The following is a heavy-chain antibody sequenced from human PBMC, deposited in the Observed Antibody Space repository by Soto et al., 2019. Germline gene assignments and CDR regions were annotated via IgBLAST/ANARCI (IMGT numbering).Heavy chain of an antibody. J-gene: IGHJ4*02. CDR3: ATQMDYNILTGYRPFDY. D-gene: IGHD3-9*01. CDR1: GFRFSGYS. V-gene: IGHV3-21*01. Sequence: GGSLRLSCAVSGFRFSGYSMNWVRRAPGKGLEWVSISSGNGYIYYADSVRGRFTVSRDNAKSSLYLQMNSLRAEDTAVYYCATQMDYNILTGYRPFDYWGQGAQVTVSS. CDR2: SSGNGYI.